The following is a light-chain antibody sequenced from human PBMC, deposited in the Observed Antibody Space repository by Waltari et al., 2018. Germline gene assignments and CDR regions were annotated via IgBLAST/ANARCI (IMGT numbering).Light chain of an antibody. J-gene: IGKJ2*01. CDR1: QIVLYSSNDKNY. CDR3: QQHYSIPYT. Sequence: DIVMTQSPDSLAVSLGERATINGKSSQIVLYSSNDKNYLAWYQQKAGQPPKLLIYWASTRESGVPDRFSGSGSGTDFTLTISSLQAEDVADYFCQQHYSIPYTFGQGTKLEIK. CDR2: WAS. V-gene: IGKV4-1*01.